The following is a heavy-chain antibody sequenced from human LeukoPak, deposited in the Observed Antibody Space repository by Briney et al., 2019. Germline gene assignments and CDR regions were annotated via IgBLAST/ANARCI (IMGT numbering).Heavy chain of an antibody. V-gene: IGHV1-46*01. CDR1: GYTFTSYY. D-gene: IGHD3-22*01. J-gene: IGHJ3*02. CDR3: ASGGNYYDSSGYYPDAFDI. Sequence: GSSVKVSCKACGYTFTSYYMHWVGQAPGQGLEWMGIINPSGGSTSYAQKFQGRVTMTRDTSTSTVYMELSSLRSEDTAVYYCASGGNYYDSSGYYPDAFDIWGQGTMVTASS. CDR2: INPSGGST.